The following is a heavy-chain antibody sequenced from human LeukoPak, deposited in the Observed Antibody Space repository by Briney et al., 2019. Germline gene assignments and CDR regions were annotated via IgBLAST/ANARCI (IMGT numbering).Heavy chain of an antibody. CDR1: GFTVSNNY. D-gene: IGHD2-8*01. CDR3: AGRRVXXAXFDY. J-gene: IGHJ4*02. V-gene: IGHV3-66*02. CDR2: IYSGDNT. Sequence: GGSLRLSCAASGFTVSNNYMSWVRQAPGKGLEWVSVIYSGDNTYYVESVKGRFTISRDNSKNTLFLQMNRLRAEDTPVYYCAGRRVXXAXFDYWGXXTLXXVS.